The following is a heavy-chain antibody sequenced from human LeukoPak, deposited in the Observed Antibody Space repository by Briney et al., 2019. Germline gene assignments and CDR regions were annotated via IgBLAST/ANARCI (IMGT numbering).Heavy chain of an antibody. D-gene: IGHD3-16*01. CDR2: IKHDGSEK. J-gene: IGHJ4*02. Sequence: GGSPRLSCAASGFTFSSYWMSWVRQAPGKGLEWVGNIKHDGSEKYYVDSVKGRFTISRDNAKNSLYLQMNSLRAEDTAVYYCAREGGGLDYWGQGTLVTVSS. CDR3: AREGGGLDY. CDR1: GFTFSSYW. V-gene: IGHV3-7*01.